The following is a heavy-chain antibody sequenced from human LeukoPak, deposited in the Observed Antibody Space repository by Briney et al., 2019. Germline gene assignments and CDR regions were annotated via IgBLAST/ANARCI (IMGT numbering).Heavy chain of an antibody. D-gene: IGHD3-16*01. J-gene: IGHJ4*02. CDR1: GFTFSSYG. CDR3: ASLFGDFDY. Sequence: GRSLRLSCAASGFTFSSYGMHWVRQAPGKGLEWVAVIWYDGSNKYYADSVEGRFTISRDNSKNTLYLQMNSLRAEDTAVYYCASLFGDFDYWGQGTLVTVSS. V-gene: IGHV3-33*01. CDR2: IWYDGSNK.